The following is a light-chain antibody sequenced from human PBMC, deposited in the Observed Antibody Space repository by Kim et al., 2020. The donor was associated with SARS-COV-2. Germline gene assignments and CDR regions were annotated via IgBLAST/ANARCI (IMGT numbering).Light chain of an antibody. CDR2: DAS. Sequence: ASVGDRVTITCRASQGIGRALVWSQQKPGKAPNLLIYDASSLKSGVPSRFSGSGSGTDFTLTISSLQPEDFATYYCQQFNSYPLTFGGGTKVDIK. CDR1: QGIGRA. CDR3: QQFNSYPLT. V-gene: IGKV1-13*02. J-gene: IGKJ4*01.